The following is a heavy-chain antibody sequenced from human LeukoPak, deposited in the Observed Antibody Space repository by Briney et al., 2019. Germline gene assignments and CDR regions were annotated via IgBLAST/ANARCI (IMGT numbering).Heavy chain of an antibody. J-gene: IGHJ6*03. D-gene: IGHD3-3*01. CDR3: ARVPYDFWSGYPDLYYYYCYMDV. Sequence: GESLKISCKGSGYSFTSYWIGWVRQMPGKGLEWMGIIYPGGSDTRYSPSFQGQVTISADKSISTAYLQWSSLKASDTAMYYCARVPYDFWSGYPDLYYYYCYMDVWGKGTTVTVSS. V-gene: IGHV5-51*01. CDR1: GYSFTSYW. CDR2: IYPGGSDT.